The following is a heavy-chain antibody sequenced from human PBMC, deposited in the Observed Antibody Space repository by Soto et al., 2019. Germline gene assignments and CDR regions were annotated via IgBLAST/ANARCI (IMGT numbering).Heavy chain of an antibody. Sequence: PGESLKISCKGSGYSFTSYWIGWVRQMPGKGLEWMAIISPDDSDTRYSPSFRGQVTISVDKSISTAYLQWSSLKASDTAMYYCARQGVAVTMDYWGQGTLVTVSS. D-gene: IGHD4-17*01. CDR3: ARQGVAVTMDY. J-gene: IGHJ4*02. CDR1: GYSFTSYW. CDR2: ISPDDSDT. V-gene: IGHV5-51*01.